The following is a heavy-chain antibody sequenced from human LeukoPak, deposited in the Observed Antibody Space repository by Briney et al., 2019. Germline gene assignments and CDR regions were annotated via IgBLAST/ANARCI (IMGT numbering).Heavy chain of an antibody. D-gene: IGHD3-22*01. CDR2: INAGNGNT. CDR1: GGTFSKYT. Sequence: ASVKVSCKASGGTFSKYTISWVRQAPGQRLEWMGWINAGNGNTKYSQKFQGRVTITRDTSASTAYMELSGLRSEDTAVYYCAGVRPDYYDSSGYYTKRHYYGMDVWGQGTTVTVSS. CDR3: AGVRPDYYDSSGYYTKRHYYGMDV. V-gene: IGHV1-3*01. J-gene: IGHJ6*02.